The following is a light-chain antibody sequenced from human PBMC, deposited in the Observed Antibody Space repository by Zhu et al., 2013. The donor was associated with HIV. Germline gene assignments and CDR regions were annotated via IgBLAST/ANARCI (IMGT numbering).Light chain of an antibody. CDR1: QSISSW. Sequence: DIQMTQSPSTLSASVGDRVTITCRASQSISSWLAWYQQKPGKAPNLLIYKASTLQSGVPSRFSGSGSGTEFTLTISSLQPDDFATYYCQQYNSYSLTFGQGTKVEIK. CDR3: QQYNSYSLT. V-gene: IGKV1-5*03. CDR2: KAS. J-gene: IGKJ1*01.